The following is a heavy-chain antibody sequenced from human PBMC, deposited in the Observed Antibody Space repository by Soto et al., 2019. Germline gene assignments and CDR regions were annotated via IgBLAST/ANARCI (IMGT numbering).Heavy chain of an antibody. CDR3: ARAMDTAMTSKDNWFDP. CDR1: GFIFSTYS. Sequence: AGGSLRLSCAASGFIFSTYSMNWVRQAPGKGLEWVATISTDENKTYYTDSVKGRFTISRDNSKNTLYLQVNSLRAEDTAVYYCARAMDTAMTSKDNWFDPWGQGTLVTVSS. D-gene: IGHD5-18*01. V-gene: IGHV3-30*03. CDR2: ISTDENKT. J-gene: IGHJ5*02.